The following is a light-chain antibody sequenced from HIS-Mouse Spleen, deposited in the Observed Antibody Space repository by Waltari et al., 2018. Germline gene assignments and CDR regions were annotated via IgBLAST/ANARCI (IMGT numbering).Light chain of an antibody. CDR3: QQYGSSST. CDR1: QSVSSSY. V-gene: IGKV3-20*01. Sequence: EIVLTQSPGTLSLSPGERATLSCRASQSVSSSYLAWYKQKPGQAPRLHSYGASSRATCIPDRFSGSGSGTDFTLTISRLEPEDFAVYYCQQYGSSSTFGQGTRLEIK. CDR2: GAS. J-gene: IGKJ5*01.